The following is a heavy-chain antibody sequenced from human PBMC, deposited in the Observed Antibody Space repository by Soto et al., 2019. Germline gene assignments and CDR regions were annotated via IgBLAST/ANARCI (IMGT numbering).Heavy chain of an antibody. J-gene: IGHJ5*02. CDR2: IYYSGST. Sequence: PSETLSLTCTVSGGSISSGGYYWSWIRQHPGKGLEWIGYIYYSGSTYYNPSLKSRVTISRDTSKNQFSLDLNSVTPADTAVYYCARVKRSTSRFDPWGQGTRVTVSS. CDR3: ARVKRSTSRFDP. D-gene: IGHD1-26*01. V-gene: IGHV4-61*08. CDR1: GGSISSGGYY.